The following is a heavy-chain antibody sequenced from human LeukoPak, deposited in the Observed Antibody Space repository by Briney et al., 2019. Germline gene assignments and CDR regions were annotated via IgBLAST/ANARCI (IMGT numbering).Heavy chain of an antibody. D-gene: IGHD1-26*01. Sequence: ASVKVSCKASGYTFTSYGISWVRQAPGQGLEWMGWISAYNGNTNYAQKLQGRVTMTTDTSTSTAYMELRSLRSDDTAVYYCPSLTEERTFDYWGQGTLVPVSS. CDR2: ISAYNGNT. CDR3: PSLTEERTFDY. J-gene: IGHJ4*02. CDR1: GYTFTSYG. V-gene: IGHV1-18*01.